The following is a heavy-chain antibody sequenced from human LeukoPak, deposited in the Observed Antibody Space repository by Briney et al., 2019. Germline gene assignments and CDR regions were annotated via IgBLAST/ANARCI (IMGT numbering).Heavy chain of an antibody. D-gene: IGHD1-26*01. CDR1: GYTFTTYG. Sequence: ASVKVSCKASGYTFTTYGISWVRQAPGQGLEWMGWISAYNGNTNYALKLQGRVTMTTDTSTSTAYMELRSLRSDDTAVYYCASTSGPLVGATPFDYWGQGTLVTVSS. J-gene: IGHJ4*02. CDR2: ISAYNGNT. V-gene: IGHV1-18*01. CDR3: ASTSGPLVGATPFDY.